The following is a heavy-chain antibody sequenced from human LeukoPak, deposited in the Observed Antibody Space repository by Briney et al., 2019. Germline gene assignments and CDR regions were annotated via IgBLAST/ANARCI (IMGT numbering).Heavy chain of an antibody. Sequence: GGSLRLSCAASGFTFSSYAMSWVRQAPGKGLEWVSAISGSGGSTYYADSVKGRFTISRDNSKNTLYLQMNSLRAEDTAVYYCAKLGYDILTGYYGFSWFDPWGQGTLVTVSS. CDR2: ISGSGGST. V-gene: IGHV3-23*01. D-gene: IGHD3-9*01. CDR3: AKLGYDILTGYYGFSWFDP. CDR1: GFTFSSYA. J-gene: IGHJ5*02.